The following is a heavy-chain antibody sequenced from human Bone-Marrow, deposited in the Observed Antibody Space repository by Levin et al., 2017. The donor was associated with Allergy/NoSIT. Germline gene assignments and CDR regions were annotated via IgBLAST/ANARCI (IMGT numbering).Heavy chain of an antibody. Sequence: LSLTCAASGFTVSSNYMSWVRPAPGKGLEWVSVIYSCGSTYYADSVKGRFTISRDNSKNTLYLQMNSLRAEDTAVYYCARVRSQPITIFGVVIILEYYFDYWGQGTLVTVSS. CDR1: GFTVSSNY. J-gene: IGHJ4*02. CDR3: ARVRSQPITIFGVVIILEYYFDY. V-gene: IGHV3-66*03. CDR2: IYSCGST. D-gene: IGHD3-3*01.